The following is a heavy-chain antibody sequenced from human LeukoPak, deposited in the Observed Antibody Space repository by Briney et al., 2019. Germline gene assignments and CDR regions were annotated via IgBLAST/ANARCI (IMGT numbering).Heavy chain of an antibody. CDR3: ARDSGATVTTNYYYYGMDV. CDR1: GFTFSSYA. Sequence: GGSLRLSCAASGFTFSSYAMHWVRQAPGKGLEWVAVISYDGSNKYYADSVKGRFTISRDNSKNTLYLQMNSLRAEDTAVYYCARDSGATVTTNYYYYGMDVWGQGTTVTVSS. D-gene: IGHD4-17*01. J-gene: IGHJ6*02. CDR2: ISYDGSNK. V-gene: IGHV3-30-3*01.